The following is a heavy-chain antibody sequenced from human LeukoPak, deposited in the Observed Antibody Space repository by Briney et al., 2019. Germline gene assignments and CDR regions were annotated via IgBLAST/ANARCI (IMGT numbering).Heavy chain of an antibody. CDR2: IYHSGNT. CDR1: GGSINSDY. D-gene: IGHD3-10*01. V-gene: IGHV4-59*12. Sequence: SETLSLTCTVSGGSINSDYWSWLRQPPGEGPEWIGYIYHSGNTNYNPSLKSRVTISIDTSKKQFSLKLSSVTAADTAVYYCARDEILWFGELSPYYFDYWGQGTLVTVSP. J-gene: IGHJ4*02. CDR3: ARDEILWFGELSPYYFDY.